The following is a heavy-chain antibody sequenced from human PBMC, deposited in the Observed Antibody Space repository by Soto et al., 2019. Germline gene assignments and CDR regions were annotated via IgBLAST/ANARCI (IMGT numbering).Heavy chain of an antibody. CDR1: GYSFTSYW. V-gene: IGHV5-51*01. CDR3: AGSRGYSYGTYWYYGMDV. CDR2: IYPGDSDT. J-gene: IGHJ6*04. D-gene: IGHD5-18*01. Sequence: PGESLKISCKGSGYSFTSYWIGWVRQMPGKGLEWMGIIYPGDSDTRYSPSFHGQVTISADKSISTAYLQWSSLKASDTAMYYCAGSRGYSYGTYWYYGMDVWGKGTTGTVSS.